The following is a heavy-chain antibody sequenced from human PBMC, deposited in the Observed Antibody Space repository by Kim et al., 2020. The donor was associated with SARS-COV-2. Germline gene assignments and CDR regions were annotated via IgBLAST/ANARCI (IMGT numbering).Heavy chain of an antibody. Sequence: SETLSLTCAVSGGSISSSNWWSWVRQPPGKGLEWIGEIYHSGSTNYNPSLKSRVTISVDKSKNQFSLKLSSVTAADTAVYYCARESAVVVTAISYAFDIWGQGTMVTVSS. CDR1: GGSISSSNW. D-gene: IGHD2-21*02. V-gene: IGHV4-4*02. CDR2: IYHSGST. CDR3: ARESAVVVTAISYAFDI. J-gene: IGHJ3*02.